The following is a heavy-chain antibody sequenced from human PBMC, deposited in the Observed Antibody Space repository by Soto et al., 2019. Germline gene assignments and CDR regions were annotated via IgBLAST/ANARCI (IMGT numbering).Heavy chain of an antibody. CDR2: IYYSGST. CDR3: ARGVCSGGSCYHFDY. CDR1: GGSISSYY. V-gene: IGHV4-59*12. J-gene: IGHJ4*02. Sequence: PSETLSLTCTVSGGSISSYYWSWIRQPPGKGLEWIGYIYYSGSTNYNPSLKSRVTISVDTSKNQFSLKLSSVTAADTAVYYCARGVCSGGSCYHFDYWGQGTLVTVSS. D-gene: IGHD2-15*01.